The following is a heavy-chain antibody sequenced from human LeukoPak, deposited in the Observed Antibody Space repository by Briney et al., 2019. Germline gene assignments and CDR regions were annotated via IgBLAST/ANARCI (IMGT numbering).Heavy chain of an antibody. D-gene: IGHD3-9*01. J-gene: IGHJ5*02. CDR3: ARRLTYYDILTGQQFDP. Sequence: PSETLSLTCTVSGGSTSSSSYYWGWIRQPPGKGLEWIGSIYYSGSTYYNPSLKSRVTIPVDTSKNQFSLKLSSVTAADTAVYYCARRLTYYDILTGQQFDPWGQGTLVTVSS. CDR1: GGSTSSSSYY. V-gene: IGHV4-39*01. CDR2: IYYSGST.